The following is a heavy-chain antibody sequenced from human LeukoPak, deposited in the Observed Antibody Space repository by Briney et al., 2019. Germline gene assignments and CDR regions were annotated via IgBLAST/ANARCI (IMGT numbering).Heavy chain of an antibody. J-gene: IGHJ4*02. Sequence: SETLSLTCTVSGGSISSYYWSWIRQPAGKGLEWIGRIYTSGSTNYNPSLKSRVTMSVDTSKNQFSLKLSSVTAADTAVYYRAREPYYCSSTSCSAGDYWGQGTLVTVSS. D-gene: IGHD2-2*01. V-gene: IGHV4-4*07. CDR3: AREPYYCSSTSCSAGDY. CDR1: GGSISSYY. CDR2: IYTSGST.